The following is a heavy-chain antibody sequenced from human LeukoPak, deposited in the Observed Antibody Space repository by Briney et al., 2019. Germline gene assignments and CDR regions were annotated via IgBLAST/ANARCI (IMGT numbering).Heavy chain of an antibody. J-gene: IGHJ4*02. Sequence: ASVKVSCKASGYTFTGYYMHWVRQAPGQGLEWMGGIIPIFGTANYAQKFQGRVTITADESTSTAYMELSSLRSEDTAVYYCARLIRPPYCSSTSCYMSDYWGQGTLVTVSS. CDR3: ARLIRPPYCSSTSCYMSDY. V-gene: IGHV1-69*13. CDR2: IIPIFGTA. CDR1: GYTFTGYY. D-gene: IGHD2-2*02.